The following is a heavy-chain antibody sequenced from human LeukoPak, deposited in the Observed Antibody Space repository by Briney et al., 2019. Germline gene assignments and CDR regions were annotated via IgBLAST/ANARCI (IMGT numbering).Heavy chain of an antibody. CDR2: IYYSGST. J-gene: IGHJ6*02. CDR1: GGSISSYY. Sequence: SETLSLTCTVSGGSISSYYWSWIRQPPGKGLEWIGYIYYSGSTNYNPSLKSRVTISVDTSKNQFSLKLSSVTAADTAVYYCVGLLWFGESRSLYGMDVWGQGTTVTVSS. CDR3: VGLLWFGESRSLYGMDV. D-gene: IGHD3-10*01. V-gene: IGHV4-59*08.